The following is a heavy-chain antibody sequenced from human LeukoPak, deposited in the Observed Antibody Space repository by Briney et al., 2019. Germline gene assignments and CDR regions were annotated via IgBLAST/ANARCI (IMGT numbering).Heavy chain of an antibody. CDR1: GGSISSYY. J-gene: IGHJ6*02. V-gene: IGHV4-59*12. Sequence: SETLSLTCTVSGGSISSYYWSWIRQPPGKGLEWIGYIYYGGSTNYNPSLKSRVTISVDTSKNQFSLKLSSVTAADTAVYYCARDLDGMDVWGQGTTVTVSS. CDR2: IYYGGST. CDR3: ARDLDGMDV.